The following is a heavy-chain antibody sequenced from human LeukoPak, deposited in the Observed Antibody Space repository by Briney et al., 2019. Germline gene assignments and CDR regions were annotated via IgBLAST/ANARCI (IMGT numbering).Heavy chain of an antibody. J-gene: IGHJ4*02. CDR3: ARHRGYTYGEN. V-gene: IGHV3-48*03. CDR2: ISGSGSTI. CDR1: GFTFSNYE. Sequence: PGGSLRLSCAASGFTFSNYEMNWVRQAPGKGLEWVSYISGSGSTIYYADSVKGRFTISRDNAKNSLYLQMNSLRAEDTAVYYCARHRGYTYGENWGQGTLVTVSS. D-gene: IGHD5-18*01.